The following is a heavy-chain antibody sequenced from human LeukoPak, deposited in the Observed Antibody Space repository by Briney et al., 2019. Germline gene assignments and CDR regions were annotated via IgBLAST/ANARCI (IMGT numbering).Heavy chain of an antibody. CDR2: IYSSGST. Sequence: SETLSLTCTASGGSLSSYYWSWIRQPPGQGLEWIGYIYSSGSTTYNPYLKRRVTISVDTSKSQFSLKLSSVTAADSAVYYCARDRVDCSSTSCYGVGYCYYGMDVWGKGTTVTVSS. J-gene: IGHJ6*04. CDR1: GGSLSSYY. CDR3: ARDRVDCSSTSCYGVGYCYYGMDV. D-gene: IGHD2-2*01. V-gene: IGHV4-59*01.